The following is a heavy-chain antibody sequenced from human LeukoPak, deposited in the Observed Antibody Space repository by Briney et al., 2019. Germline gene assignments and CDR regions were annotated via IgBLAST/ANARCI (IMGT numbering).Heavy chain of an antibody. CDR2: VSVSGDST. J-gene: IGHJ4*02. D-gene: IGHD6-19*01. CDR1: GFTFSSYA. Sequence: GGSLRLSCAASGFTFSSYAMSWVRQTPGKGLEWVSSVSVSGDSTYYADSVKGRFTISRDNSKNTLYLLMNTLRADDTAVYHCAKAGYSSGWIGGAFDYWGQGTLVTVSS. V-gene: IGHV3-23*01. CDR3: AKAGYSSGWIGGAFDY.